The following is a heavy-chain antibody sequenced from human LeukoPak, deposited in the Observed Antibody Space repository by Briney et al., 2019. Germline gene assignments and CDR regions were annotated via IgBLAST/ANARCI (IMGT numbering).Heavy chain of an antibody. D-gene: IGHD3-10*01. CDR3: ARDVMVRNWFDP. CDR2: INSRSDTI. V-gene: IGHV3-21*06. Sequence: GGSLRLSCAASGFTFSTYWMHWVRQAPGKGLGWVSSINSRSDTIFYAPSVRGRFTISRDNAKNSLYLQLNSLRDEDTAIYYCARDVMVRNWFDPWGQGTLVTVSS. J-gene: IGHJ5*02. CDR1: GFTFSTYW.